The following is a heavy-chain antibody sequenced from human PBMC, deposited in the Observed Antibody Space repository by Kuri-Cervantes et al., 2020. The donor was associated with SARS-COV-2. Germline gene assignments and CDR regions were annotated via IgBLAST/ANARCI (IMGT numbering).Heavy chain of an antibody. D-gene: IGHD1-14*01. CDR3: AKGTTTYTSPFDY. CDR1: GFTFSSYG. CDR2: IWYDGSNK. J-gene: IGHJ4*02. V-gene: IGHV3-33*06. Sequence: GESLKISCAASGFTFSSYGMHWVRQAPGKGLEWVAVIWYDGSNKYYADSVKGRFTISRDNFMNMMFLQMSSLRADDTAVYYCAKGTTTYTSPFDYWGRGTLVTVSS.